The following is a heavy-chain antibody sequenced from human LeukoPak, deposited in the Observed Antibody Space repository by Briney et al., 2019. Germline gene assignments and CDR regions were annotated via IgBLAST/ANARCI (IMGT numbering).Heavy chain of an antibody. J-gene: IGHJ4*02. CDR3: AKGSGSGSYYNDAMAY. CDR2: IRYDGSNK. Sequence: GGSLRLSCAASGFTFSSYGMHWVRQAPGKGLEWVAFIRYDGSNKYYADSVKGRFTISRDNSKNTLYLQMNSLRAEDTAVYYCAKGSGSGSYYNDAMAYWGQGTLVTVSS. D-gene: IGHD3-10*01. V-gene: IGHV3-30*02. CDR1: GFTFSSYG.